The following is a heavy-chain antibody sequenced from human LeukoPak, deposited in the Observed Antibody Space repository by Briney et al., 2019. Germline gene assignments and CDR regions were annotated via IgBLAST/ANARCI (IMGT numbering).Heavy chain of an antibody. CDR2: LYYSGST. CDR3: ARHCSSTSCHYYYMDV. J-gene: IGHJ6*03. CDR1: GGSISSYY. Sequence: SETLSLTCTVSGGSISSYYWSWIRQHPGGRLEWIGYLYYSGSTTYNPSLKSRVTIPVDTSKNQFSLKLSSVTAADTAVYYCARHCSSTSCHYYYMDVWGKGTTVTVSS. D-gene: IGHD2-2*01. V-gene: IGHV4-59*08.